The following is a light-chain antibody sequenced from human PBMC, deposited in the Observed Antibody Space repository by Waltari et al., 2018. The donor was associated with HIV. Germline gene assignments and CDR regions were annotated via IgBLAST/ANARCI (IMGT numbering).Light chain of an antibody. CDR2: WAS. CDR3: QQYYSTPLT. CDR1: QSVFYSSNTKNY. Sequence: DIVMTQSPDSLAVSLGERATIHCKSSQSVFYSSNTKNYLAWYQQKPGQPPKLLLYWASTRESGVPDRFSGSGSGTDFTLTVSSLQTEDVAVYYCQQYYSTPLTFGGGTKVEIK. J-gene: IGKJ4*01. V-gene: IGKV4-1*01.